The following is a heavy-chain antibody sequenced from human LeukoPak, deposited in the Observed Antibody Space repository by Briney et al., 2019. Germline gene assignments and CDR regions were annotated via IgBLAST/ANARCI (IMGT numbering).Heavy chain of an antibody. CDR2: ISGSGGST. V-gene: IGHV3-23*01. D-gene: IGHD5-12*01. CDR1: GFTFSSYA. J-gene: IGHJ4*02. Sequence: GGSLRLSCAASGFTFSSYAMSWVRQAPGKGLEWVSTISGSGGSTYYADSVKGRFTTSRDNSKHTLYLQMNSLRAEDTAVYYCAKDFGYSYGFFDYWGQGTLVTVSS. CDR3: AKDFGYSYGFFDY.